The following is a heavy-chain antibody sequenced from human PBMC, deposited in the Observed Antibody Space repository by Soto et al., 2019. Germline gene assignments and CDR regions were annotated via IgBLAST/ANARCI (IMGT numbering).Heavy chain of an antibody. CDR3: ATLTRDYYDSSGRNWYFDL. CDR2: INHSGST. V-gene: IGHV4-34*01. D-gene: IGHD3-22*01. Sequence: QVQLQQWGAGLLKPSETLSLTCAVYGGSFSGYYWRWIRQPPGKGLEWIGEINHSGSTNYNPSLKRRVTISVDTSKNQFSLKVSSVAAADTVVYYCATLTRDYYDSSGRNWYFDLWGRGTLVTVTS. CDR1: GGSFSGYY. J-gene: IGHJ2*01.